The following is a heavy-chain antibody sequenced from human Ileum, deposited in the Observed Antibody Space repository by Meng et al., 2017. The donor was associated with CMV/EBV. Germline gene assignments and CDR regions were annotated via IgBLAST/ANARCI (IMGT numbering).Heavy chain of an antibody. V-gene: IGHV1-8*01. D-gene: IGHD3-3*01. CDR2: MNPNSGNT. CDR1: GYTFTSYD. J-gene: IGHJ6*02. CDR3: ARSGGLGFWSGYYNWDYYYYGMDV. Sequence: ASVKVSCKASGYTFTSYDINWVRQATGQGLEWMGWMNPNSGNTGYAQKFQGRVTMTRNTSISTAYMELSSLRSEDTAVYYCARSGGLGFWSGYYNWDYYYYGMDVWGQGTTVTVSS.